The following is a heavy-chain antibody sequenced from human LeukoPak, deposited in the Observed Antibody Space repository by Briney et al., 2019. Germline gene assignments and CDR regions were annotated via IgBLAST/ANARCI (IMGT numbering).Heavy chain of an antibody. CDR2: IYYSGST. CDR3: ARDKSYYDSSGYYWYFYL. J-gene: IGHJ2*01. V-gene: IGHV4-59*01. D-gene: IGHD3-22*01. Sequence: SETLSLTCTVSGGSISRYSWSWIRQSPGKGLEWIGQIYYSGSTNYNPSLKSRVTISVDTSKNQFALKLSSVTAADTAVYYCARDKSYYDSSGYYWYFYLWGRGTLVTVSS. CDR1: GGSISRYS.